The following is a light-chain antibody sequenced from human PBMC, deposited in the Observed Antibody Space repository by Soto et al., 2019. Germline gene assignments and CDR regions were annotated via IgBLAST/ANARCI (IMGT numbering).Light chain of an antibody. CDR3: QESYRTRPEDLT. V-gene: IGKV1-39*01. Sequence: DIQMTQSPSSLSASLGDRVTITCRASQSISSYLNWYQQKPAKAPKRLIYAASSLQSGVTSSFSGSGSGRDFTLTISSLQTEEFADYACQESYRTRPEDLTFGGGTKVEIK. CDR1: QSISSY. J-gene: IGKJ4*02. CDR2: AAS.